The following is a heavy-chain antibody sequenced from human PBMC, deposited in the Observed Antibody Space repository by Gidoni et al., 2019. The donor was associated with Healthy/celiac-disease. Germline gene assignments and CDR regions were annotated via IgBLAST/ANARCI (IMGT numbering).Heavy chain of an antibody. CDR1: GATFSSFA. J-gene: IGHJ3*02. CDR3: AKSLGDVTAFDI. V-gene: IGHV3-23*01. D-gene: IGHD2-21*01. CDR2: ISVSGGST. Sequence: EVQLLESGGGLVQPGGCLSLPGEASGATFSSFAMSWVRQAPGKGLEWFSAISVSGGSTYYADSVKGRFTISRDNSKNTLYLQMTSLRAEDTAVYYCAKSLGDVTAFDIWGQGTMVTVSS.